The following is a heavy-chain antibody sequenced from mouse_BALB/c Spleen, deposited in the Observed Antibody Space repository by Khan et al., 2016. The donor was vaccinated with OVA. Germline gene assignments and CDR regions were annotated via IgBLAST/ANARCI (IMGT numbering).Heavy chain of an antibody. D-gene: IGHD2-14*01. J-gene: IGHJ3*01. Sequence: EVQLQQSGPDLVKPGASVKISCKASGYSFTLYYMTWVKQSHGKSLEWIGRVNPYTGGSDYNQEFKGKATLTVDKSSNTAYMELHSLTSEDSAVYDCARGYDFFAYWGQGTLVTVSA. V-gene: IGHV1-26*01. CDR2: VNPYTGGS. CDR3: ARGYDFFAY. CDR1: GYSFTLYY.